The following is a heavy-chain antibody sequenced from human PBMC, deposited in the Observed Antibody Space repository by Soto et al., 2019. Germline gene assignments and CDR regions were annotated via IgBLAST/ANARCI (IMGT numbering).Heavy chain of an antibody. D-gene: IGHD5-12*01. CDR3: THAYYSGYDIHDAFHI. CDR1: GLSLSTSGVG. CDR2: IYWDDYK. Sequence: QITLKESGPTLVKRTQTLTLTCTFSGLSLSTSGVGVGWIRQPPGKALEWLALIYWDDYKRYSPSLTSRLTITKDTSKNQVVLTMTNMDPVDTATYFCTHAYYSGYDIHDAFHIWGQGTMVTVSS. J-gene: IGHJ3*02. V-gene: IGHV2-5*02.